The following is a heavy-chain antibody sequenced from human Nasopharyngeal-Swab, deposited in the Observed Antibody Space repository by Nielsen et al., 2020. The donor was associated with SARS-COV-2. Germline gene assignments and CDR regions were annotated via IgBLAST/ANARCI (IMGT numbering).Heavy chain of an antibody. CDR3: AKDLLAGDAFDI. J-gene: IGHJ3*02. CDR2: ISGSGGST. D-gene: IGHD2-21*01. V-gene: IGHV3-23*01. Sequence: RQPPGKGLEWVSAISGSGGSTYYADSVKGRFTISRDNSKNTLYLQMNSLRAEDTAVYYCAKDLLAGDAFDIWGQGTMVTVSS.